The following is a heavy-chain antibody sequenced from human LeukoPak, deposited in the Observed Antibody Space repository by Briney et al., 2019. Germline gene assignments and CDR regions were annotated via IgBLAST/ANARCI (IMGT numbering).Heavy chain of an antibody. J-gene: IGHJ4*02. CDR2: IYYSGST. D-gene: IGHD6-19*01. V-gene: IGHV4-30-4*01. CDR3: ASREHRSGWYFFDY. Sequence: PSQTLSLTCTVSGGSISSGDYYWSWIRQPPGKGLEWIGYIYYSGSTYYNPSLKSRVTISVDTSKNQFSLKLSSVTAADTAVYYLASREHRSGWYFFDYGGKGTLVTVSS. CDR1: GGSISSGDYY.